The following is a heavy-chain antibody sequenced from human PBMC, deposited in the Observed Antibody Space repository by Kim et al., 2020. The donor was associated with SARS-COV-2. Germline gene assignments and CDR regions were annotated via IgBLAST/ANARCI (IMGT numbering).Heavy chain of an antibody. CDR3: DGADF. CDR1: GFPFDSYA. D-gene: IGHD3-10*01. CDR2: ISGGGHNT. J-gene: IGHJ4*02. Sequence: GGSLRLSCSASGFPFDSYAMGWVRQAPGKGLEWVSTISGGGHNTHYTDSVRGRFTISRDNSKNALFLQMNSLRAEDTAIYYCDGADFWGQGTLVTVSP. V-gene: IGHV3-23*01.